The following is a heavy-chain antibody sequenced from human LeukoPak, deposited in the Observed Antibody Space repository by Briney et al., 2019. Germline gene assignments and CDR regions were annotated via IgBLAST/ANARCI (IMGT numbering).Heavy chain of an antibody. D-gene: IGHD2-2*01. CDR2: MNPNSGNT. J-gene: IGHJ6*03. Sequence: GASVKVSCKASGYTFTSYDINWVRQATGQGLEWMGWMNPNSGNTGYAQKFQGRVTMIRNTSISTAYMELSSLRSEDTAVYFCARKGPANYYYYYMDVWGKGTTVTVSS. CDR1: GYTFTSYD. CDR3: ARKGPANYYYYYMDV. V-gene: IGHV1-8*01.